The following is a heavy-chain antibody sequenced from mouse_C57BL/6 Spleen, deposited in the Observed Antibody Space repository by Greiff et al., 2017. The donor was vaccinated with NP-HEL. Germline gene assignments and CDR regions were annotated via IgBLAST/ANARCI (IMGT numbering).Heavy chain of an antibody. Sequence: VQLQQSGPELVKPGDSVKISCKASGYSFTGYFMNWVMQSHGKSLEWIGRINPYNGDTFYNQKFKGKATLTVDKSSSTAHMELRSLTSEDSAVYYCARSDDYDFHWYFDVWGTGTTVTVSS. D-gene: IGHD2-4*01. CDR3: ARSDDYDFHWYFDV. CDR1: GYSFTGYF. V-gene: IGHV1-20*01. CDR2: INPYNGDT. J-gene: IGHJ1*03.